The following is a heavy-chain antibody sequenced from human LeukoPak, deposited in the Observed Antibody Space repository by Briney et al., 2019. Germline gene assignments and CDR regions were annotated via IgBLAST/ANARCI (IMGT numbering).Heavy chain of an antibody. V-gene: IGHV1-18*01. CDR2: ISAYNGNT. CDR3: ARDPADMAVPAAMRSADFDY. CDR1: GSTFTSYG. J-gene: IGHJ4*02. Sequence: PGASVKFSCKASGSTFTSYGISWVRQAPGQGLEWMGWISAYNGNTYYAQKLQGRVTMTTDTSTSTAYMWLRSVRSDDTAVYYCARDPADMAVPAAMRSADFDYWGQGTLVTVSS. D-gene: IGHD2-2*01.